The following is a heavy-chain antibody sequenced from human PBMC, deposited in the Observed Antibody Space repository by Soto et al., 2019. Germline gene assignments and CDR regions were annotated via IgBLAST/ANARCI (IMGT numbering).Heavy chain of an antibody. V-gene: IGHV4-34*01. CDR2: IHHSGST. D-gene: IGHD3-22*01. CDR1: GGLYSDYY. J-gene: IGHJ6*02. Sequence: PSETLSLTCAVYGGLYSDYYWSWIRQAPGKGLEWIGEIHHSGSTRYNPSLKGRVTISVDRSKNQFSLKLSSVTAADTAVYYCAGSGYYHNSGMDVWGQGTTVTVSS. CDR3: AGSGYYHNSGMDV.